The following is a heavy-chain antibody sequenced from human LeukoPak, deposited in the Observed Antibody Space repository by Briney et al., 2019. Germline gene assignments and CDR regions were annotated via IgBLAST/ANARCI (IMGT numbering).Heavy chain of an antibody. CDR3: ARVVAAAGSSYYYGMDV. J-gene: IGHJ6*04. V-gene: IGHV1-69*06. CDR1: GGTFSSYA. D-gene: IGHD6-13*01. CDR2: IIPIFGTA. Sequence: SVKVSCTASGGTFSSYAISWVRQAPGQGLEWMGGIIPIFGTANYAQKFQGRVTITADKSTSTAYMELSSLRSEDTAVYYCARVVAAAGSSYYYGMDVWGKGTTVTVSS.